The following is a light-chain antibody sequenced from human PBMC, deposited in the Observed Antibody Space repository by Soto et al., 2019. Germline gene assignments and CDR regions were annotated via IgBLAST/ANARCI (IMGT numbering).Light chain of an antibody. J-gene: IGKJ4*01. CDR2: GAS. CDR1: QTIRSS. CDR3: YQTYRMPPT. Sequence: DIQMTQSPSSLSESVGDRVTITCRASQTIRSSLNWYQKRPGTTPTLLIRGASSLQRGVPLRYSGSGSGTDFTLTIDILQPEYFANNCCYQTYRMPPTFGEGTKV. V-gene: IGKV1-39*01.